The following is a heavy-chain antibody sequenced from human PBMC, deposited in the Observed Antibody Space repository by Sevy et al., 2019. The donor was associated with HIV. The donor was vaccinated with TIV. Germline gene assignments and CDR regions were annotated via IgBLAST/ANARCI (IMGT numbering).Heavy chain of an antibody. Sequence: GGSLRLSCAASGFTFSSYSMNWVRQAPEKGLEWVSYISSSSSTIYYADSVKGRFTISRDNAKNSLYLQMNSLRDEDTAVYYCARDRGSSSWTHFDYWGQGTLVTVSS. D-gene: IGHD6-13*01. V-gene: IGHV3-48*02. CDR1: GFTFSSYS. CDR2: ISSSSSTI. CDR3: ARDRGSSSWTHFDY. J-gene: IGHJ4*02.